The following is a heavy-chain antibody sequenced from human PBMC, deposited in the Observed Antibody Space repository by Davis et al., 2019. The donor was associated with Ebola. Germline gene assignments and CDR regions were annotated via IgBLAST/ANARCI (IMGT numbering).Heavy chain of an antibody. CDR3: ARGTFDQYFYYGLDF. J-gene: IGHJ6*02. CDR1: GGSFSGYY. CDR2: INHSGST. Sequence: MPSETLSLTCAVYGGSFSGYYWSWIRQPPGKGLEWIGEINHSGSTNHNPSLKSRVIMSVDTSKNQFSLKLSSVTAADTAVYYWARGTFDQYFYYGLDFWGQGTTVTVSS. V-gene: IGHV4-34*01.